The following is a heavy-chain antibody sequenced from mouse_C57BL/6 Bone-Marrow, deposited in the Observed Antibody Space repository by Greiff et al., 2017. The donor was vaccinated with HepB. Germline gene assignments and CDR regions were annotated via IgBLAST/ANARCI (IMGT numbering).Heavy chain of an antibody. J-gene: IGHJ1*03. CDR3: TTDYRSSYWYFDV. CDR1: GFNIKDDY. CDR2: IDPENGDT. D-gene: IGHD1-1*01. Sequence: EVQLQQSGAELVRPGASVKLSCTASGFNIKDDYMHWVKQRPEQGLEWIGWIDPENGDTEYASKFQGKATITADTSSNTAYLQLSSLTSEDTAVYYCTTDYRSSYWYFDVWGTGTTVTVSS. V-gene: IGHV14-4*01.